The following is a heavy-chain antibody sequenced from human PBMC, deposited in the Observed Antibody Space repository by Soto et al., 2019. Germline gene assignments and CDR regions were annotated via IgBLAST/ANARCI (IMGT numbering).Heavy chain of an antibody. J-gene: IGHJ4*02. Sequence: TLSLTCTVSGGSISSYYWSWIRQPPGKGLEWIGYIYYSGSTNYNPSLKSRVTISVDTSKNQFSLKLSSVTAADTAVYYCARRYGGHFDYWGQGTLVTVSS. CDR1: GGSISSYY. CDR2: IYYSGST. D-gene: IGHD4-17*01. CDR3: ARRYGGHFDY. V-gene: IGHV4-59*08.